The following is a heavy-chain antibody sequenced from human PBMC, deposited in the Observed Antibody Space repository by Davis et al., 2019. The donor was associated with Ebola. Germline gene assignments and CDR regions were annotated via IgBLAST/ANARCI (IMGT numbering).Heavy chain of an antibody. CDR3: AKDNSGYIDY. CDR2: ISYDGSNK. V-gene: IGHV3-30*18. CDR1: GFTFSSYG. J-gene: IGHJ4*02. D-gene: IGHD1-26*01. Sequence: PGGSLRLSCAASGFTFSSYGMHWVRQAPGKGLEWVAFISYDGSNKYYADSVKGRFTISRDNSKNTLYLQMNSLRAEDTAVYYCAKDNSGYIDYWGQGTLVTVSS.